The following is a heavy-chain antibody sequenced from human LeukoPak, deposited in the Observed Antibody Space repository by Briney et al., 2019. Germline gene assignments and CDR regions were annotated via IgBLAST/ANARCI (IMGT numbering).Heavy chain of an antibody. D-gene: IGHD3-22*01. Sequence: ASVKVSCKASGYTFTSYAMHWVRQAPGQRLEWMGWINAGNGNTKYSQKFQGRVTITADKSTSTAYMELSSLRSEDTAVYYCARDRMYYYDSSGSLIFGYWGQGTLVTVSS. CDR3: ARDRMYYYDSSGSLIFGY. CDR2: INAGNGNT. V-gene: IGHV1-3*01. J-gene: IGHJ4*02. CDR1: GYTFTSYA.